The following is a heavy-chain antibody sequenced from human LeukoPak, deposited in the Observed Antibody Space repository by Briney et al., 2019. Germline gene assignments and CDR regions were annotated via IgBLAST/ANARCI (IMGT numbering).Heavy chain of an antibody. Sequence: GGSLRLSCAASGFTFSSYAMHWVRQAPGKGLEWVAVISYDGSNKYYADSVKGRFTISRDNSKNTLYLQMNSLRADDTAIYFCARQEARGYYYEGLDYWGQGNLVTVSS. CDR1: GFTFSSYA. CDR2: ISYDGSNK. D-gene: IGHD3-22*01. J-gene: IGHJ4*02. CDR3: ARQEARGYYYEGLDY. V-gene: IGHV3-30*04.